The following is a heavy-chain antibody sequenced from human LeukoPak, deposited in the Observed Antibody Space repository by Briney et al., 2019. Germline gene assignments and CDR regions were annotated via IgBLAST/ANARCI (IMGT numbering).Heavy chain of an antibody. V-gene: IGHV1-18*01. J-gene: IGHJ4*02. D-gene: IGHD1-26*01. CDR2: ISAYNGYT. CDR1: GYTFNSYG. CDR3: ARGVWWPPYFDY. Sequence: ASVKVSCKASGYTFNSYGLTWVRQAPGQGLGWMGWISAYNGYTKYAQKVKGRVTMTTDTSTSTAYMELRSLRSDDTAVYYCARGVWWPPYFDYWGQGALVTVSS.